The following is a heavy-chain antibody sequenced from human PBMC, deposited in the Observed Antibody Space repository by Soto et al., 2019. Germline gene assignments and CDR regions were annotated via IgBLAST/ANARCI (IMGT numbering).Heavy chain of an antibody. J-gene: IGHJ5*02. CDR2: IIPIFGTA. V-gene: IGHV1-69*01. CDR3: ARSLAYCGGDCYLNWFDP. CDR1: GGTFSSYA. D-gene: IGHD2-21*02. Sequence: QVQLVQSGAEVQKPGSSVKVSCKASGGTFSSYAISWVRQAPGQGLEWMGGIIPIFGTANYAQKFQGRVTITADESTSTAYMELSSLRSEDTAVYYCARSLAYCGGDCYLNWFDPWGQGTLVTVSS.